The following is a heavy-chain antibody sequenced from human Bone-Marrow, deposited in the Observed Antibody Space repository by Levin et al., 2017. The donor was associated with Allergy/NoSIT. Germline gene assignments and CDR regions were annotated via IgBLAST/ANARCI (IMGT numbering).Heavy chain of an antibody. CDR1: GFSFSSYA. CDR2: LSARSVPT. V-gene: IGHV3-23*01. Sequence: RSGGSLRLSCVASGFSFSSYAMSWVRQAPGKGLEWVAGLSARSVPTYYAGSVKGRFTISRDNSKSTLYLQLNSLRAEDTALYYCAKGCDTDCYYVDNWGQGALVTVSS. J-gene: IGHJ4*02. CDR3: AKGCDTDCYYVDN. D-gene: IGHD2-21*02.